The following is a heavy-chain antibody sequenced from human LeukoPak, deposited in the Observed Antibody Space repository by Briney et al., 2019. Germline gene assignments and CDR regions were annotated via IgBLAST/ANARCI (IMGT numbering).Heavy chain of an antibody. CDR3: ARDLALYCGGDCYAPGY. CDR1: GYTFTGYY. J-gene: IGHJ4*02. CDR2: INPNSGGT. D-gene: IGHD2-21*02. Sequence: ASVKVSCKASGYTFTGYYMHWVRQAPGQGLEWMGWINPNSGGTNYAQKFQGRVTMTRDTSISTAYMELSRLRSDDTAVYYCARDLALYCGGDCYAPGYWGQGTLVTVSS. V-gene: IGHV1-2*02.